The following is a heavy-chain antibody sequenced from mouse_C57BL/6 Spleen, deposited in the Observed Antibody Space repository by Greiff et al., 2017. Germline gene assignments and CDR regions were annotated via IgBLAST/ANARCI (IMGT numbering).Heavy chain of an antibody. CDR3: TRDKTMVKGEMTY. Sequence: EVKVEESGEGLVKPGGSLKLSCEASGFTFSSYAMSWVRQTPEKRLEWVAYISSGGAYIYYADTVKGRFTISRDNARNTLYLQMSSLKSVDTAMYYCTRDKTMVKGEMTYWGQVSSVTVPS. J-gene: IGHJ4*01. D-gene: IGHD2-2*01. CDR2: ISSGGAYI. CDR1: GFTFSSYA. V-gene: IGHV5-9-1*02.